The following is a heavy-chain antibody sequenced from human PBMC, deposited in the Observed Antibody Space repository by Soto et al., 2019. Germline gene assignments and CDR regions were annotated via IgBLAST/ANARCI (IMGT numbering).Heavy chain of an antibody. J-gene: IGHJ6*02. CDR2: TYYRSKWYN. CDR3: ARVETAGIAAAGSPDYYYYYGMDV. V-gene: IGHV6-1*01. CDR1: GDSVSSNSAA. Sequence: PSQTRSLTWAISGDSVSSNSAAWNWIRQSPSRGLEWLGRTYYRSKWYNDYAVSVKSRITINPDTSKNQFSLQLNSVTPEDTAVYYCARVETAGIAAAGSPDYYYYYGMDVWGQGTTVTVSS. D-gene: IGHD6-13*01.